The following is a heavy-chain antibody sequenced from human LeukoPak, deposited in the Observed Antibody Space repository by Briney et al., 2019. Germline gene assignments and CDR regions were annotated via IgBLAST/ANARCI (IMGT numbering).Heavy chain of an antibody. CDR1: GFTFDDYA. D-gene: IGHD6-13*01. CDR3: AKDIGIAAAGIYSYGMDV. Sequence: SLRLSCAASGFTFDDYAMHWVRQAPGKGLEWVSGISWNSGSIGYADSVKGRFTISRDNAENSLYLQMNSLRAEDTALYYCAKDIGIAAAGIYSYGMDVWGQGTTVTVSS. J-gene: IGHJ6*02. V-gene: IGHV3-9*01. CDR2: ISWNSGSI.